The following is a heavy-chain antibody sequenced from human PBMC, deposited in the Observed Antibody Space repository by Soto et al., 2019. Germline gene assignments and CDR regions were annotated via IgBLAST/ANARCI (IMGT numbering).Heavy chain of an antibody. CDR1: GGSLSSDRYY. CDR2: TDYSGTT. V-gene: IGHV4-39*01. CDR3: ALFCSGGSCYRTAFWYFDL. Sequence: QLHLQESGPGLLKPSETLSLTCTVSGGSLSSDRYYWGWIRQPPGNGLEWIGSTDYSGTTYYNQSLTSRFTISVDTTGKQFSLRLSSVTAAYTAVYYCALFCSGGSCYRTAFWYFDLWGRGTLVTVSS. D-gene: IGHD2-15*01. J-gene: IGHJ2*01.